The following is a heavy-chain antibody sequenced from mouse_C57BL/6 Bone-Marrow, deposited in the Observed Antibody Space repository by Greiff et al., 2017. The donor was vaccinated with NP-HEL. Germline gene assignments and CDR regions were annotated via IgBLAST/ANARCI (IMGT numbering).Heavy chain of an antibody. CDR2: ISSGGSYT. CDR3: ARHLWFAY. CDR1: GFTFSSYG. J-gene: IGHJ3*01. V-gene: IGHV5-6*01. Sequence: EVKLMESGGDLVKPGGSLKLSCAASGFTFSSYGMSWVRQTPDKRLEWVATISSGGSYTYYPDSVKGRFTISRDNAKNTLYLQMSSLKSEDTAMYYCARHLWFAYWGQGTLVTVSA.